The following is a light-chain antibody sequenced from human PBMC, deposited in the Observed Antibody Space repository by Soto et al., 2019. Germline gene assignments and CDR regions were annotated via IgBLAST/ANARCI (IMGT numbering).Light chain of an antibody. J-gene: IGKJ5*01. V-gene: IGKV3-15*01. CDR3: QQYNEWPPT. Sequence: EIVMTQSPATLSVSPGERATLSCRASQSLNTYLAWYQHKPGQTPRLLFFLASARATGIPARFSAGGSGTEFTLTISSLQSEDFAVYYCQQYNEWPPTFGQGTRLENK. CDR1: QSLNTY. CDR2: LAS.